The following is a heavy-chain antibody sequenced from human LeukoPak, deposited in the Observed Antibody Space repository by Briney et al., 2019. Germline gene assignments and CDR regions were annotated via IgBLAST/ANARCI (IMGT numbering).Heavy chain of an antibody. D-gene: IGHD3-10*01. CDR2: ISSSSTYI. CDR3: ARVLGFGELSGRGFDY. Sequence: MSGGSLRLSCAASGFTFSSYTMNWVRQAPGKGLEWVSSISSSSTYIYYADSLKSRITISRDNAKNSLYLQMNSLRAEDTAVYYCARVLGFGELSGRGFDYWGQGTLVTVSS. J-gene: IGHJ4*02. CDR1: GFTFSSYT. V-gene: IGHV3-21*01.